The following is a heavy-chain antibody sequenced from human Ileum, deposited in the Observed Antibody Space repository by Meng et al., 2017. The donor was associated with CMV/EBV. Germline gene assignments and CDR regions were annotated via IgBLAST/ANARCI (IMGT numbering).Heavy chain of an antibody. CDR2: IYYSGSP. J-gene: IGHJ4*02. CDR1: GGSNTSCNSY. V-gene: IGHV4-30-4*08. Sequence: QVQLQKSGPGPVKPSQTLSLACTVFGGSNTSCNSYWSWIRQPPGRGLEWIGYIYYSGSPYYKPSLKSRVTISLDTSKNQFSLNLRSVTATDSAVYYCVRQVVAASFDYWGQGALVTVSS. CDR3: VRQVVAASFDY. D-gene: IGHD2-15*01.